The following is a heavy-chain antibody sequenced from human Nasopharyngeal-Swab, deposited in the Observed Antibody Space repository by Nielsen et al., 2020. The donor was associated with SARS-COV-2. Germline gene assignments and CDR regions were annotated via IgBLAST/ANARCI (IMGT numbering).Heavy chain of an antibody. Sequence: GGSLRLPCAASGFTFSSYEMNWVRQAPGKGLEWVSYISSSGSTIYYADSVKGRFTISRDNAKNSLYLQMNSLRAEDTAVYYCARVGSSWYSVDYWGQGTLVTVSS. CDR2: ISSSGSTI. CDR1: GFTFSSYE. V-gene: IGHV3-48*03. CDR3: ARVGSSWYSVDY. D-gene: IGHD6-13*01. J-gene: IGHJ4*02.